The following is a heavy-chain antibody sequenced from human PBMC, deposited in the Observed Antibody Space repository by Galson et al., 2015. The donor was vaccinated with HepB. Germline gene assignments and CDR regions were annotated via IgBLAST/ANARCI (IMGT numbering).Heavy chain of an antibody. CDR1: GFTFSSYG. Sequence: SLRLSCAASGFTFSSYGMNWVRQAPGKGLEWLSYISSSSSSIKNGDSVKGRFTISRDNAKNSLYLQMNSLRAEDTAVYYCARDKENQNYFDYWGQGTLVTVSS. CDR2: ISSSSSSI. D-gene: IGHD1-14*01. CDR3: ARDKENQNYFDY. J-gene: IGHJ4*02. V-gene: IGHV3-48*01.